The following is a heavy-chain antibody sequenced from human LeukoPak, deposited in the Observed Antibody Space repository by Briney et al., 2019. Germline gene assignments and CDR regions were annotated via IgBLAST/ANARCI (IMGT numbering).Heavy chain of an antibody. D-gene: IGHD4-17*01. V-gene: IGHV3-21*01. CDR2: ISSSSSYI. CDR3: ARESLRRATTGYDDAFDI. CDR1: GFTFSGST. J-gene: IGHJ3*02. Sequence: GGSLRLSCAASGFTFSGSTMNWVRQAPGKGLEWVSSISSSSSYIYYADSVKGRFTIYRDNAKNSLYLQMNSLRAEDTAVYYCARESLRRATTGYDDAFDIWGQGTMVTVSS.